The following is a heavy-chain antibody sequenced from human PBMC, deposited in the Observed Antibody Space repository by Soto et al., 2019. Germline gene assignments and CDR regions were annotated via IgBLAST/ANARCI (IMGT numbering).Heavy chain of an antibody. D-gene: IGHD7-27*01. CDR1: GDSISTVDYF. J-gene: IGHJ5*01. V-gene: IGHV4-30-4*01. CDR2: IYKSATT. Sequence: SETLSLTCSVSGDSISTVDYFWAWLRQPPGQALEYIGYIYKSATTYYNPPFESRVAISLDTSKGQFSLNLTSVTAADAAVYFCARGRDCLTGRGFPNWFDSWGQGNLVTVSS. CDR3: ARGRDCLTGRGFPNWFDS.